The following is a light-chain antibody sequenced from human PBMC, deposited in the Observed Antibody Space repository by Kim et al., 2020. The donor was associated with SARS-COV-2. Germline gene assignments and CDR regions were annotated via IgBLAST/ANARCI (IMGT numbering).Light chain of an antibody. Sequence: DIQMTQSPSSLSASVGDGVTITCRASQGISNYLAWYQQKPGKPPNLLIYAATALQLGVSSRFSGSGSGTDFTLTISDLQPEDVATYYCQKYNTAPWTFGHGTKVDSK. CDR2: AAT. V-gene: IGKV1-27*01. J-gene: IGKJ1*01. CDR1: QGISNY. CDR3: QKYNTAPWT.